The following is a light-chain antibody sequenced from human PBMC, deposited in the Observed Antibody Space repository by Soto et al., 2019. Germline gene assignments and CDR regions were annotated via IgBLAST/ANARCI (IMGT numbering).Light chain of an antibody. Sequence: IPLTQSPSSLSASVGDRVTITCRASQDISNSLAWYQQKPGTAPKLLIYVASTLQSGVPSRFSGSGSGTDFTLTISSLQPEDFATYYCQQLNTSPFTFGPGTKVDIK. V-gene: IGKV1-9*01. CDR3: QQLNTSPFT. CDR1: QDISNS. J-gene: IGKJ3*01. CDR2: VAS.